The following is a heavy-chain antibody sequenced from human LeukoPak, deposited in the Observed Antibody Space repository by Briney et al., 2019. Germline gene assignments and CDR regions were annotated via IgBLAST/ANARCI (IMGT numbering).Heavy chain of an antibody. D-gene: IGHD5/OR15-5a*01. Sequence: GGSLRLSCAASGVTFSSYDMHWVRQAQGKGLEWVSVISYDGSNKYYEDSVKGRFTISRDISKNTLYLQMNSLRAEDTAVYYCAKSVILPPSYYYGMDVWGQGTTVTVSS. CDR3: AKSVILPPSYYYGMDV. J-gene: IGHJ6*02. CDR2: ISYDGSNK. CDR1: GVTFSSYD. V-gene: IGHV3-30*18.